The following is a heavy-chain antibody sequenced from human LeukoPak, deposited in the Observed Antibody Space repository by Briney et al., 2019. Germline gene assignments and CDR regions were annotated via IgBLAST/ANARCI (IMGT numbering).Heavy chain of an antibody. V-gene: IGHV3-7*03. CDR2: IKPDGSEK. Sequence: PGGSLRLSCAASGFTFSDYWMTWVRQAPGKGLEWVANIKPDGSEKYYVDSVKGRFTISRDNAKNSLYLQMNSLRAEDTAVYYCAKDILAPGLFFDFWGQGTLVTVSS. CDR1: GFTFSDYW. D-gene: IGHD1-26*01. CDR3: AKDILAPGLFFDF. J-gene: IGHJ4*02.